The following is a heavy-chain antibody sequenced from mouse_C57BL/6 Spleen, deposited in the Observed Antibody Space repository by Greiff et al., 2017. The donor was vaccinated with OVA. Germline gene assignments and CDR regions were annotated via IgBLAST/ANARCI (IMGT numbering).Heavy chain of an antibody. Sequence: QVQLKESGPGLVAPSQSLSITCPVSGFSLTSYGVDWVRQSPGKGLEWLGVIWGVGSTNYNSAPKSRLSISKDNSKSQVFLKMNSLQTDDTAMYYCASGRGGSYAMDYWGQGTSVTVSS. J-gene: IGHJ4*01. CDR3: ASGRGGSYAMDY. V-gene: IGHV2-6*01. CDR1: GFSLTSYG. D-gene: IGHD1-1*02. CDR2: IWGVGST.